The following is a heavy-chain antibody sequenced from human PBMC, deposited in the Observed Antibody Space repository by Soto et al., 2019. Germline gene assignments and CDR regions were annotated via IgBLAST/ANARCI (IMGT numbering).Heavy chain of an antibody. CDR1: GFTVSSNS. J-gene: IGHJ4*02. CDR2: IYSGGST. V-gene: IGHV3-53*04. Sequence: EVQLVESGGGLVQPGGSLRLSCAASGFTVSSNSMSWVRQAPGKGLEWVSVIYSGGSTYYADSVKGRFTISRHNSKNTLYLQMNSLRAEDTAVYYCARVPNYDFWSGYFYFDYWGQGTLVTVSS. D-gene: IGHD3-3*01. CDR3: ARVPNYDFWSGYFYFDY.